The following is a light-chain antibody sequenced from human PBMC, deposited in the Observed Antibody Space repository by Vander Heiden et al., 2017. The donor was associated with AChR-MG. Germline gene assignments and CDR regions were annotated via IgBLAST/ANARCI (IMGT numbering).Light chain of an antibody. Sequence: QSALTQPASVSGSPGQSITISCTGTSSDVGGYNYVSWYQQHPGKAPKLMIYDVSKRPSGVSNRFSGSKSGNTASLTISGLQAEDEADYYCSSYTSSGNGVFGGGTKLTVL. J-gene: IGLJ3*02. V-gene: IGLV2-14*01. CDR2: DVS. CDR3: SSYTSSGNGV. CDR1: SSDVGGYNY.